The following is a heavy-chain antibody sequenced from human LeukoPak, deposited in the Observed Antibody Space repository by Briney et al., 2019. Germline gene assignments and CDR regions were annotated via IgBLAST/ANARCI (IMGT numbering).Heavy chain of an antibody. Sequence: GGSLRLPCAASGFPFTSYGMHWVRQAPGKGLEWVAVIPYDGHNEDYADSVKGRFTISRDNAKNSLYLQMNSLRAEDTAVYYCARGTGKGATIDYWGQGTLVTVSS. V-gene: IGHV3-30*03. CDR2: IPYDGHNE. CDR1: GFPFTSYG. D-gene: IGHD1-26*01. CDR3: ARGTGKGATIDY. J-gene: IGHJ4*02.